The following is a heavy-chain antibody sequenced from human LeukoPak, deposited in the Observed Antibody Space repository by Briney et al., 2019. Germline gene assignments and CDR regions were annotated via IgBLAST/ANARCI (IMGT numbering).Heavy chain of an antibody. CDR3: ARTPRGGLTMVRGVTLGP. Sequence: GESLKISCKGSGYSFTSYWISWVRQMPGKGLEWKGRIDPSDSYTNYSPSFQGHVTISADKSISTAYLQWSSLKASDTAMYYCARTPRGGLTMVRGVTLGPWGQGTLVTVSS. D-gene: IGHD3-10*01. CDR1: GYSFTSYW. CDR2: IDPSDSYT. J-gene: IGHJ5*02. V-gene: IGHV5-10-1*01.